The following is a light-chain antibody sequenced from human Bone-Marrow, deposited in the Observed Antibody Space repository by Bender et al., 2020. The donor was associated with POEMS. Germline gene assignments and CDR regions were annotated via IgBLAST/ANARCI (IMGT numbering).Light chain of an antibody. CDR2: EVT. CDR3: SSYAGGHNLI. Sequence: QSDLTQPASVSGSPGQSITISCTGTSSDVGSYNLVSWYQQHPGKAPKVMIYEVTKRPSGVSNRFSGSKSGNTASLTISGLQAEDEAEYYCSSYAGGHNLIFGGGTKLTVL. J-gene: IGLJ2*01. CDR1: SSDVGSYNL. V-gene: IGLV2-23*02.